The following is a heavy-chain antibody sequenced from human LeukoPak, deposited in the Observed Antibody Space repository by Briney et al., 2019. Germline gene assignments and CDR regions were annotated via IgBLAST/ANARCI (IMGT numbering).Heavy chain of an antibody. Sequence: PGGSLRLSCAASGFTFSSYGMHWVRQAPGKGLEWVSSISSSSSYIYYADSVKGRFTISRDNAKNSLYLQMNSLRAEDTAVYYCARSPLLRFLEWSTRRYYYGMDVWGQGTTVTVSS. J-gene: IGHJ6*02. D-gene: IGHD3-3*01. V-gene: IGHV3-21*01. CDR3: ARSPLLRFLEWSTRRYYYGMDV. CDR1: GFTFSSYG. CDR2: ISSSSSYI.